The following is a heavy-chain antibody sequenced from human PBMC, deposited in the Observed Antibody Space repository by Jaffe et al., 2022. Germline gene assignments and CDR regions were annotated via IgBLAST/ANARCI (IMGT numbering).Heavy chain of an antibody. CDR1: GFTFSSYG. J-gene: IGHJ3*02. V-gene: IGHV3-30*02. Sequence: QVQLVESGGGVVQPGGSLRLSCAASGFTFSSYGMHWVRQAPGKGLEWVAFIRYDGSNKYYADSVKGRFTISRDNSKNTLYLQMNSLRAEDTAVYYCAKAELLVSGYCTGGVCYTTNGAFDIWGQGTMVTVSS. CDR2: IRYDGSNK. CDR3: AKAELLVSGYCTGGVCYTTNGAFDI. D-gene: IGHD2-8*02.